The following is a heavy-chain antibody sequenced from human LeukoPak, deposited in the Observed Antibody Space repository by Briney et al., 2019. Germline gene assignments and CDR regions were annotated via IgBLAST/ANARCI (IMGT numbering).Heavy chain of an antibody. CDR1: EFIFSNAW. D-gene: IGHD3-22*01. V-gene: IGHV3-15*05. CDR3: TTDSAPYFYDSGDYKYRAYHFGD. CDR2: IKSKPNGETT. Sequence: PGGSLRLSCAASEFIFSNAWMSWVRQAPGKGLEWVGRIKSKPNGETTDYAAAVKGRFTISRDDSKNTLFVHMNSLNIEDTGFYYCTTDSAPYFYDSGDYKYRAYHFGDWGQGTLVTVSS. J-gene: IGHJ4*02.